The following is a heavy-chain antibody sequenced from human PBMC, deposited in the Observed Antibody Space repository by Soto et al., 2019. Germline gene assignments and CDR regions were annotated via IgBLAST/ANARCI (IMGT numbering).Heavy chain of an antibody. CDR3: ARAELKLGYCSGGSCYDGDAFDI. CDR1: GGSISSYY. D-gene: IGHD2-15*01. J-gene: IGHJ3*02. Sequence: PSETLSLTCTVSGGSISSYYWSWIRQPPGKGLEWIGYIYYSGSTNYNPSLKSRVTISVDTSKNQFSLKLSSVTAADTAVYYCARAELKLGYCSGGSCYDGDAFDIWGQGTMVTVSS. V-gene: IGHV4-59*13. CDR2: IYYSGST.